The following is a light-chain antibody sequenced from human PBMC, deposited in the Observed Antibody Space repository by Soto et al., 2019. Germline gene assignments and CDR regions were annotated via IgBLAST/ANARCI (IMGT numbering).Light chain of an antibody. Sequence: DIQMTQSPSTLSASVGDRVTITCRASQSIRSWLAWYQQKPGKAPKLLIYEASSSEIGVPPRFSGSGFGTEFTLTISSLQPDDVATYYCQDYKESSTFGQGTRLEIK. V-gene: IGKV1-5*03. CDR2: EAS. CDR3: QDYKESST. CDR1: QSIRSW. J-gene: IGKJ1*01.